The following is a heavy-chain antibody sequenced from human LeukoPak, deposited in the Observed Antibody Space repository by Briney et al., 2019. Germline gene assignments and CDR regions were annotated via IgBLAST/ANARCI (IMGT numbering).Heavy chain of an antibody. Sequence: GGSLRLSCAASGFTFDDYAMHWVRQAPGKGLEWVANIKQDGSEKYYVDSVKGRFTIPRDNAKNSLYLQMNSLRAEDTAVYYCARDRSMTYHYDSSGYKYWGQGTLVTVSS. CDR1: GFTFDDYA. CDR3: ARDRSMTYHYDSSGYKY. D-gene: IGHD3-22*01. CDR2: IKQDGSEK. V-gene: IGHV3-7*01. J-gene: IGHJ4*02.